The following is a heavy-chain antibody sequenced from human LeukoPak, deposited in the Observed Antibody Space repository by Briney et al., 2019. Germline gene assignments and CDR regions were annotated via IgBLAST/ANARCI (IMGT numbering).Heavy chain of an antibody. D-gene: IGHD2-21*02. Sequence: GGSLRLSCAASGFTFSSYGMHWVRQAPGKGLEWVAFIRYDGSNKYYADSVKGRFTISRDNSKNTLYLQMNSLRAEDTAVYYCANSGDPYYYYYMDVWGKGTTVTISS. CDR2: IRYDGSNK. J-gene: IGHJ6*03. CDR1: GFTFSSYG. CDR3: ANSGDPYYYYYMDV. V-gene: IGHV3-30*02.